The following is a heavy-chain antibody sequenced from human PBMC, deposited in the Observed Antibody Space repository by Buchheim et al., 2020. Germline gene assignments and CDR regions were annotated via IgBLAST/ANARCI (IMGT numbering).Heavy chain of an antibody. Sequence: QVQLVESGGGVVQPGRSLRLSCAVSEFIFSRFGMNWVRQTPGKGLEWVAFISHDGSKKDYADSVKGRFTISRDNSKNTLSLQMGSLRADDTAMYYCAKNSVVNYGYYFDYWGQGIL. J-gene: IGHJ4*02. CDR1: EFIFSRFG. D-gene: IGHD4-23*01. CDR3: AKNSVVNYGYYFDY. CDR2: ISHDGSKK. V-gene: IGHV3-30*18.